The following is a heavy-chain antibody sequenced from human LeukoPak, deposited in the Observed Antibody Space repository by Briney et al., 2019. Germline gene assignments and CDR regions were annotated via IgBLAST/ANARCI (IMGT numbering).Heavy chain of an antibody. CDR1: GFTFSSHW. Sequence: GGSLRLSCAPSGFTFSSHWMHWVRQAPGKWLVWVSRIKSDGSTNYAASVKGRFTISRDNAKNTVSLQMKSLRAEDTGVYYCARAPSEIGGYYPEYFRHWGQGTLVTVSS. J-gene: IGHJ1*01. V-gene: IGHV3-74*01. D-gene: IGHD3-22*01. CDR3: ARAPSEIGGYYPEYFRH. CDR2: IKSDGST.